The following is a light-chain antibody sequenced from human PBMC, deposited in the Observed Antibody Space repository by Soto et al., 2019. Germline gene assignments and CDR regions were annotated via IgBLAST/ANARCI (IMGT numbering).Light chain of an antibody. Sequence: QSVLTQPPSASGTPGQRVNISCSGSSSNIGSNYVYWYQQLPGTAPKLLIYRNDQRPSGVPDRFSGSKSGTSASLAIIGLRSEDEAHYHCASWDDTLTGLLFGGGPKLTVL. J-gene: IGLJ2*01. CDR2: RND. V-gene: IGLV1-47*01. CDR1: SSNIGSNY. CDR3: ASWDDTLTGLL.